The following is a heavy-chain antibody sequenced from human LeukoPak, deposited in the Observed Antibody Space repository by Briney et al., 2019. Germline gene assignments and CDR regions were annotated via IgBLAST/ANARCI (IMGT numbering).Heavy chain of an antibody. CDR3: ARRRNSFRVPYYFDY. J-gene: IGHJ4*02. CDR1: GGSISSYY. Sequence: SETLSLTCTVSGGSISSYYWSWIRQPPGKGLEWIGEINHSGSTNYNPSLKSRVTISVDTSKNQFSLKLSSVTAADTAVYYCARRRNSFRVPYYFDYWGQGTLVTVSS. D-gene: IGHD3-16*01. V-gene: IGHV4-34*01. CDR2: INHSGST.